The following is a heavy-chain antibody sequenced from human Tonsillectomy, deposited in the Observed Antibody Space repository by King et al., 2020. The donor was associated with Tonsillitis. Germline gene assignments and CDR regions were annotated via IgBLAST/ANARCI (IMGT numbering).Heavy chain of an antibody. CDR2: IHPNSGGT. J-gene: IGHJ3*02. V-gene: IGHV1-2*02. Sequence: LQLVQSGAEVKKPGASVKVSCKASGYTFTGYYIHWVRQAPGQGLEWMGWIHPNSGGTNYAQGFQGRVTMTRDTSIRIAYMELSRLRSDDTAVYYCARDLGYSGYDGAFNIWGQGTMVTVSS. CDR1: GYTFTGYY. CDR3: ARDLGYSGYDGAFNI. D-gene: IGHD5-12*01.